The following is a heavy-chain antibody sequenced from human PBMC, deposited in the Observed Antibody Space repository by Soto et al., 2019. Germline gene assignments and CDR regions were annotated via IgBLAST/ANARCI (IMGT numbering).Heavy chain of an antibody. J-gene: IGHJ6*02. Sequence: GGSLRLSCAASGFTFSSYSMNWVRQAPGKGLEWVSYISSSSTIYYADSVKGRFTISRDNAKNSLYLQMNSLRDEDTAVYYCARDWKIVGATRPDYYYYYGMDVWGQGTTVTVSS. D-gene: IGHD1-26*01. CDR2: ISSSSTI. CDR3: ARDWKIVGATRPDYYYYYGMDV. V-gene: IGHV3-48*02. CDR1: GFTFSSYS.